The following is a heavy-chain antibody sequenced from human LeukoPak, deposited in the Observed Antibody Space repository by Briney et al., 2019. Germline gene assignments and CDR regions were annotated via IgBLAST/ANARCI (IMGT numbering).Heavy chain of an antibody. D-gene: IGHD3-22*01. CDR1: GGTFSSYA. V-gene: IGHV1-69*13. CDR3: ARVRDDSSGYRSLEY. Sequence: ASVNVSCKASGGTFSSYAISWVRQAPGQGLEWMGGIIPIFGTAHYAQKFQGRVPITADESTSTAYMELSSLRSEDTSVYYCARVRDDSSGYRSLEYWGQGTLVTVSS. CDR2: IIPIFGTA. J-gene: IGHJ4*02.